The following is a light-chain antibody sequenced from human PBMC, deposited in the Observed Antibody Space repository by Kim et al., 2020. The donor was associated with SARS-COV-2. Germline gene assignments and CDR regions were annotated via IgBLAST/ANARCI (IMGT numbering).Light chain of an antibody. CDR1: RRGSSY. J-gene: IGKJ4*01. CDR2: DAS. Sequence: LPPGEFTPRSCRTHRRGSSYLSWYQQKPGQAPRLLIYDASHRATGIPAMFSGSGSGTDFTLTISSLEPEDFAVYYCQQRSDWPPTFGGGTKVDIK. CDR3: QQRSDWPPT. V-gene: IGKV3-11*01.